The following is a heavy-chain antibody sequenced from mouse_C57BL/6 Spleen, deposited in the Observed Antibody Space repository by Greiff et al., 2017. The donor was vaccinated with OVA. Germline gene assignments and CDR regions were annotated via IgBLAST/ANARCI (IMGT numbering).Heavy chain of an antibody. J-gene: IGHJ2*01. D-gene: IGHD1-1*01. V-gene: IGHV5-16*01. Sequence: EVNVVESEGGLVQPGSSMKLSCTASGFTFSDYYMAWVRQVPEKGLEWVANINYDGSSTYYLDSLKSRFIISRDNAKNILYLQMSSLKSEDTATYYCASSSYTGGYFDYWGQGTTLTVSS. CDR3: ASSSYTGGYFDY. CDR2: INYDGSST. CDR1: GFTFSDYY.